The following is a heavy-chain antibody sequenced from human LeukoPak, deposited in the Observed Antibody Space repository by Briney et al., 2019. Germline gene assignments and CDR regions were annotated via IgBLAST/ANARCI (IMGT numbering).Heavy chain of an antibody. CDR3: ARGLGWLHS. V-gene: IGHV3-21*01. CDR1: GFSFSTFT. Sequence: GGSLRLSCEASGFSFSTFTMNWVRQAPGKGLEWVSSISSSSSYIYYADSVKGRFTISRDNAKNSLFLQMNSLRAEDTAVYYCARGLGWLHSWGQGTLVTVSS. J-gene: IGHJ5*02. D-gene: IGHD3/OR15-3a*01. CDR2: ISSSSSYI.